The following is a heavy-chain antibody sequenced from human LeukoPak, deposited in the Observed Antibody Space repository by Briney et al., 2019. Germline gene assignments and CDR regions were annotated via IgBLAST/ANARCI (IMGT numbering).Heavy chain of an antibody. CDR1: GFTFSSYE. D-gene: IGHD5-12*01. CDR2: ISSSGSTI. J-gene: IGHJ4*02. V-gene: IGHV3-48*03. CDR3: ARDHSGYDYGAEDY. Sequence: PGGSLRLSCAASGFTFSSYEMNWVRQAPGKGLEWVSYISSSGSTIYYADSVKGRFTISRDNAKNSLYLQMNSLRAEDTAVYYCARDHSGYDYGAEDYWGQGTLVTVSS.